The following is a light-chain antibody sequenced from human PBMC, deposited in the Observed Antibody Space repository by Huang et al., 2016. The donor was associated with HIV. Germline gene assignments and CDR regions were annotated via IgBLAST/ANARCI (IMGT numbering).Light chain of an antibody. CDR3: QQYGSSPIT. CDR2: DAS. Sequence: EIVLTQSPATLSLSPGERATLSCGASQSVSSSYLAWYQQKPGLAPRRLISDASSSATGIPDSVSGSGSGTDFTLTISRLEPEDFAVYYCQQYGSSPITFGQGTRLEIK. V-gene: IGKV3D-20*01. J-gene: IGKJ5*01. CDR1: QSVSSSY.